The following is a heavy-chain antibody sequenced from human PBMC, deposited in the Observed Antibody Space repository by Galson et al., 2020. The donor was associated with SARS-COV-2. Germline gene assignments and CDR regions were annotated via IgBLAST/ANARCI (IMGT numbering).Heavy chain of an antibody. Sequence: GESLKISCAASGFTFSSYGMHWVRQAPGKGLEWVAFIRYDGSNKYYADSVKGRFTISRDNSKNTLYLQMNSLRAEDTAVYYCAADYGDYNNYDYGMDVWGQGTTVTVSS. J-gene: IGHJ6*02. CDR3: AADYGDYNNYDYGMDV. D-gene: IGHD4-17*01. CDR1: GFTFSSYG. CDR2: IRYDGSNK. V-gene: IGHV3-30*02.